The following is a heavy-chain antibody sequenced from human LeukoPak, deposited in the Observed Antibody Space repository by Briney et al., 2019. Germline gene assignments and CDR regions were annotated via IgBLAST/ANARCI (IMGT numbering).Heavy chain of an antibody. D-gene: IGHD3-3*01. CDR2: ISWDGGST. CDR1: GFTFDDYA. J-gene: IGHJ6*03. V-gene: IGHV3-43D*03. CDR3: AKDWSREYYYMDV. Sequence: GGSLRLSCVASGFTFDDYAMHWVRQAPGKGLEWVSLISWDGGSTYYADSVKGRFTISRDNSKNSLYLQMNSLRAEDTALYYCAKDWSREYYYMDVWGKGTTVTVSS.